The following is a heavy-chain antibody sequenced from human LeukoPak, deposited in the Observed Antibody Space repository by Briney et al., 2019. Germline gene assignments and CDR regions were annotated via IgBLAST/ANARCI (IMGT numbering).Heavy chain of an antibody. CDR1: GYSISSGYY. V-gene: IGHV4-38-2*02. D-gene: IGHD3-10*01. J-gene: IGHJ4*02. Sequence: SETLSLTCAVSGYSISSGYYWGWIRQPPGKGLEWIGSIYHSGSTYYNPSLKSRVTISVDTSKNQFSLKLSSVTAADTAVYYCARDGRGAEVDFWGQGTLATVSS. CDR3: ARDGRGAEVDF. CDR2: IYHSGST.